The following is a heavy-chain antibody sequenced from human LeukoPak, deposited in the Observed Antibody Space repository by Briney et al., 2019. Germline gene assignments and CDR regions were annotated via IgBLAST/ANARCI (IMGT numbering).Heavy chain of an antibody. CDR2: IYYSGST. D-gene: IGHD5-24*01. CDR1: GGSISSSSYY. J-gene: IGHJ4*02. V-gene: IGHV4-39*07. Sequence: PSETLSLTCTVSGGSISSSSYYWGWIRQPPGKGLEWIGSIYYSGSTYYNPSLKSRVTISVDTSKNQFSLKLSSVTAADTAVYYCARSGQIRRDGYKGSDYWGQGTLVTVSS. CDR3: ARSGQIRRDGYKGSDY.